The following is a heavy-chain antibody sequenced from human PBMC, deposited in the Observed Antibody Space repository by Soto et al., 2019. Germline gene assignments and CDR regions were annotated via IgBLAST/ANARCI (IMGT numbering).Heavy chain of an antibody. CDR3: ARCSTSRNHKFDY. D-gene: IGHD2-2*01. V-gene: IGHV1-18*01. J-gene: IGHJ4*02. CDR2: ISAYNGNT. Sequence: SVKVSCEASGYSYTSYGISWVRQAPGQGLEWMGWISAYNGNTNYAQKLQGRVTMTTDTSTSTAYMELRSLRSDDTAVYYCARCSTSRNHKFDYWGQGTLVTVSS. CDR1: GYSYTSYG.